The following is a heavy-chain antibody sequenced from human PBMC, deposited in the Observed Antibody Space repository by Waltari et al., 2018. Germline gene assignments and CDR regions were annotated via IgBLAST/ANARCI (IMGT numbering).Heavy chain of an antibody. CDR2: IYTSGST. CDR3: ARGRGSWYGSYYYYYMDV. Sequence: QVQLQESGPGLVKPSETLSLTCTVSGGSISSYYWSWIRPPAGQGLEWIGRIYTSGSTNYNPSLKSRVTMSVDTSKNQFSLKLSSVTAADTAVYYCARGRGSWYGSYYYYYMDVWGKGTTVTISS. V-gene: IGHV4-4*07. D-gene: IGHD6-13*01. J-gene: IGHJ6*03. CDR1: GGSISSYY.